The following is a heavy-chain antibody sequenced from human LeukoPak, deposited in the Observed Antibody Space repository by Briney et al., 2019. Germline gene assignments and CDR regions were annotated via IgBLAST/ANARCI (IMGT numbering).Heavy chain of an antibody. Sequence: GASVKVSCKASGGTFSSYAISWVRQAPGQGLEWMGGIIPIFGTANYAQKFQGRVTITADESTSTAYMELSSLRSEDTAVYYCASSRGDYYYYYYGMDVWGQGTTVTVSS. D-gene: IGHD2-21*01. CDR3: ASSRGDYYYYYYGMDV. CDR2: IIPIFGTA. CDR1: GGTFSSYA. V-gene: IGHV1-69*01. J-gene: IGHJ6*02.